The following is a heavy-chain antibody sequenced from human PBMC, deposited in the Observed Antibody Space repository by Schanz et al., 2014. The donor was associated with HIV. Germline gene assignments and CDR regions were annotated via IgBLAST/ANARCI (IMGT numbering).Heavy chain of an antibody. J-gene: IGHJ5*01. CDR1: NYTFSYYG. CDR3: AREPNYSGFDS. D-gene: IGHD5-12*01. CDR2: INPNSGGT. Sequence: QVQLVQSGAEVKKPGSSVKVSCRASNYTFSYYGISWVRQAPGQGLEWVGWINPNSGGTNYAQKFQGRVTMTRDTSISTAYLELSRLRSDDTAVYYCAREPNYSGFDSWGPGTLVTVSS. V-gene: IGHV1-2*02.